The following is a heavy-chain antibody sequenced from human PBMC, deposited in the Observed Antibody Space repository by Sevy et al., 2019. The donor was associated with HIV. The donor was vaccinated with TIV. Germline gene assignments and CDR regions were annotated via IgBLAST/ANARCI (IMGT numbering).Heavy chain of an antibody. CDR2: TYYRSKWYN. V-gene: IGHV6-1*01. CDR1: GDSVSSNSAA. CDR3: ARATLRFFRNSFYYYYGMDV. Sequence: SQTLSLTCAISGDSVSSNSAAWNWIRQSPSRGLEWLGRTYYRSKWYNDYAVSVKSRITINPYTSKNQFSLQLNSVTPEDTAVYYCARATLRFFRNSFYYYYGMDVWGQGTTVTVSS. J-gene: IGHJ6*02. D-gene: IGHD3-3*01.